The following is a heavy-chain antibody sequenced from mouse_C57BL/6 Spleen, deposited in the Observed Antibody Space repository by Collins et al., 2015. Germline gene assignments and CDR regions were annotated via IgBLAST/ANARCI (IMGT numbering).Heavy chain of an antibody. CDR3: ARHYGSSPYYAMDY. CDR2: IHPSDSDT. J-gene: IGHJ4*01. V-gene: IGHV1-74*01. Sequence: QVQLQQPGAELVKPGASVKVSCKASGYTFTSYWMHWVKQRPDQGLEWIGRIHPSDSDTNYNQKFKGKATLTVDKSSSTAYMQLSSLTSEDSAVYYCARHYGSSPYYAMDYWGQGTSVTVSS. D-gene: IGHD1-1*01. CDR1: GYTFTSYW.